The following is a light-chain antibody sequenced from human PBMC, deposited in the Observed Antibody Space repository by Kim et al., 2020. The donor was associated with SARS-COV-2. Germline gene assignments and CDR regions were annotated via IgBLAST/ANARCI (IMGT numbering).Light chain of an antibody. CDR2: GSS. J-gene: IGKJ2*01. CDR1: RCINTY. Sequence: LFAPVGNRVPMTCRGSRCINTYLSWYRQSPGIAPKVLITGSSSLQNGVPSRFGGIGSETVNALTIGGRQPEDSATYYSLQSYSALSFGRGTKLEI. V-gene: IGKV1-39*01. CDR3: LQSYSALS.